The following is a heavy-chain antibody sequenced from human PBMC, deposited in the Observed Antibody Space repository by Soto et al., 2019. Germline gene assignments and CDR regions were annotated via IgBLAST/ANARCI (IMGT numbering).Heavy chain of an antibody. V-gene: IGHV3-23*01. CDR2: STGPGGST. CDR3: AREVRQWLDPAQDYYYGMDV. J-gene: IGHJ6*02. D-gene: IGHD6-19*01. CDR1: GFPFNNYA. Sequence: GGSLRLSCAGSGFPFNNYAINWVRQGPGKGLEWVAASTGPGGSTYNEDSVKGRFTVSRDNAKKSLYLQMNSLRAEDTAVYYCAREVRQWLDPAQDYYYGMDVWGQGTTVTVSS.